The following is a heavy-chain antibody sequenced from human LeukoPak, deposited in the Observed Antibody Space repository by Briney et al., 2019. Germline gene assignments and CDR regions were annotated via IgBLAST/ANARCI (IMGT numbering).Heavy chain of an antibody. V-gene: IGHV3-30*03. D-gene: IGHD1-7*01. CDR1: GFTFSSYG. CDR2: ISYDGSNK. J-gene: IGHJ4*02. Sequence: GGSLRLSCAASGFTFSSYGMHWVRQAPGKGLEWVAVISYDGSNKYYADSVKGRFTISRDNAKNSLYLQMNSLGAEDTAVYYCLASSGNWNYGGRLDYWGQGTLVTVSS. CDR3: LASSGNWNYGGRLDY.